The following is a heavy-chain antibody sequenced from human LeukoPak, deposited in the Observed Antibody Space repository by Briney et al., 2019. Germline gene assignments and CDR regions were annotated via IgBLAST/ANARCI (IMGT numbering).Heavy chain of an antibody. Sequence: TGGSLRLSCAASGFTFDDYGMSWVRQAPGKGLEWVSGINWNGGSTGYADSVKGRFTISRDNAKNSLYLQMNSLRAEDTALYYCARDPLSSSSFDLWGQGTLVTVSS. CDR2: INWNGGST. D-gene: IGHD6-13*01. V-gene: IGHV3-20*04. J-gene: IGHJ4*02. CDR3: ARDPLSSSSFDL. CDR1: GFTFDDYG.